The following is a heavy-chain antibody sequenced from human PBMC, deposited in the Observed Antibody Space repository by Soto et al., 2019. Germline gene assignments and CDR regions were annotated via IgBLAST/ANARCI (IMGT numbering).Heavy chain of an antibody. Sequence: GGSLRLSCVASGFTFNKYALAWVRQAPGKGLEWVSAISGSGASTYDADSVKGRFTISRDNSKNTLFLQMNSLRADDTAVYYCAKDQASGQGSFDSWGQGTLVTVSS. CDR1: GFTFNKYA. CDR2: ISGSGAST. CDR3: AKDQASGQGSFDS. V-gene: IGHV3-23*01. J-gene: IGHJ4*02.